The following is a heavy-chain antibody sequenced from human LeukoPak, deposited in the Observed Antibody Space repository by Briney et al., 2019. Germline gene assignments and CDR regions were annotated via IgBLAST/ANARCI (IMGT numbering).Heavy chain of an antibody. D-gene: IGHD3-16*02. CDR1: GYTFTSYD. CDR2: MNPNSGNT. J-gene: IGHJ5*02. CDR3: ARDNSVGDIAWWFDP. Sequence: ASVKVPCKASGYTFTSYDINWVRQATGQGLEWMGWMNPNSGNTGYAQKFQGRVTITRNTSISTAYMELSSLRSEDTAVYYCARDNSVGDIAWWFDPWGQGTLVTVSS. V-gene: IGHV1-8*03.